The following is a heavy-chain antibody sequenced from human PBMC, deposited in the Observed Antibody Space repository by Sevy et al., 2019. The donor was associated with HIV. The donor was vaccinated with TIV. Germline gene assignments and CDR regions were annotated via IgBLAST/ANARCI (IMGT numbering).Heavy chain of an antibody. CDR1: GFTFSDHY. CDR3: ARSSVVRGVAFDX. Sequence: GGSLRLSCAASGFTFSDHYMDWVRQAPGKGLEWVXRTRNXPNSYTTEYAASVKGRFTISRDDSKNQLYLQMNSLKTEDTAVYYCARSSVVRGVAFDXWGQGTMVTVSS. D-gene: IGHD2-15*01. V-gene: IGHV3-72*01. CDR2: TRNXPNSYTT. J-gene: IGHJ3*01.